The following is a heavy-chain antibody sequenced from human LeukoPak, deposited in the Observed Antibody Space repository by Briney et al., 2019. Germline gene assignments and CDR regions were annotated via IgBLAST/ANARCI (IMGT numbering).Heavy chain of an antibody. CDR1: GLTFSSYA. CDR2: MSDSGDNI. Sequence: GGSLRLSCAASGLTFSSYAVSWVRQAPGKGLEWVSVMSDSGDNIYYIDSVKGRFTISRDNSKNTLYLQMNSLRAEDTAIYYCATSRGFDYWGQGTLVTVSS. V-gene: IGHV3-23*01. J-gene: IGHJ4*02. CDR3: ATSRGFDY.